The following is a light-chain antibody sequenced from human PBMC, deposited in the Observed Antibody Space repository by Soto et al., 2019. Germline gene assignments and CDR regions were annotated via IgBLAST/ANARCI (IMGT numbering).Light chain of an antibody. CDR3: QQYYSTPWT. Sequence: DIVMTQSPDSLAVSLGERATINCKSSQSVLYSSNNKNYLAWYQQKPGQPPKLLIYWASTRESGVPDRFSGSGSGTDFTLTISSLQDEDVAVYYCQQYYSTPWTLRHGTKA. CDR2: WAS. CDR1: QSVLYSSNNKNY. V-gene: IGKV4-1*01. J-gene: IGKJ1*01.